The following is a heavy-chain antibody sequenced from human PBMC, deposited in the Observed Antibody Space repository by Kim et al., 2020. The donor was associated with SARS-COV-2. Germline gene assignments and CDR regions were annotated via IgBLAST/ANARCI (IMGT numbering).Heavy chain of an antibody. D-gene: IGHD5-12*01. J-gene: IGHJ6*02. CDR1: GGTFSSYA. Sequence: SVKVSCKASGGTFSSYAISWVRQAPGQGLEWMGGIIPIFGTANYAQKFQGRVTITADESTSTAYMELSSLTSEDTAVYYCARTGREATAAFHPANCYYYYCGSDYWGQGTTVTVSS. CDR2: IIPIFGTA. V-gene: IGHV1-69*13. CDR3: ARTGREATAAFHPANCYYYYCGSDY.